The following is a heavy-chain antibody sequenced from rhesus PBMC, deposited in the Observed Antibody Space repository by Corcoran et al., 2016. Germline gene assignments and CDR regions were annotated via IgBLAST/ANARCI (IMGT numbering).Heavy chain of an antibody. CDR3: ARDSDYYGSGVVVYYFDY. CDR1: GGSISGGYG. CDR2: IYSNNANP. V-gene: IGHV4S7*01. J-gene: IGHJ4*01. D-gene: IGHD3-28*01. Sequence: QVQLQESGPGLLKPSDTLSLTCAVSGGSISGGYGWGWIRQPPGKGLEWIGRIYSNNANPYTTPPPKSRVPISTHPSKNQFSLKLSSVTAADTAVYYCARDSDYYGSGVVVYYFDYWGQGVLVTVSS.